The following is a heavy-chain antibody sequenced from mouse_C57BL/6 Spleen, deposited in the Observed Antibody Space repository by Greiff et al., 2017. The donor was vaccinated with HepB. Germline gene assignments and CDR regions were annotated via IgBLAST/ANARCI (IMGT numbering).Heavy chain of an antibody. D-gene: IGHD2-3*01. CDR1: GYTFTSYW. Sequence: VQLQQPGAELVKPGASVKLSCKASGYTFTSYWMQWVKQRPGQGLEWIGEIDPSDSYTNYNQKFKGKATLTVDTSSSTAYMQLSSLTSEDSAVYYCARSGDGFHFDYWGQGTTLTVSS. CDR3: ARSGDGFHFDY. V-gene: IGHV1-50*01. CDR2: IDPSDSYT. J-gene: IGHJ2*01.